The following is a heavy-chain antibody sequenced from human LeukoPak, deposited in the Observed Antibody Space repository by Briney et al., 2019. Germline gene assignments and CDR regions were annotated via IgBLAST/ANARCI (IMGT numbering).Heavy chain of an antibody. CDR3: AREAPLESGGYCTGGRCYGGDYYYGMDV. CDR2: TSANNGNT. D-gene: IGHD2-15*01. V-gene: IGHV1-18*01. J-gene: IGHJ6*02. Sequence: ASVKVSFKTSGYTFTSYDFSWVRQAPGQGLEWMGWTSANNGNTNYAQKFQGRVTMTTDTSTSTAYMELRSLRSDDTAVYYCAREAPLESGGYCTGGRCYGGDYYYGMDVWGQGTTVTVSS. CDR1: GYTFTSYD.